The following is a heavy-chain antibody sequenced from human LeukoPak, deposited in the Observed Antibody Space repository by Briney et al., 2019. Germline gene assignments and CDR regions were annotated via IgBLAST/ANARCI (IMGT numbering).Heavy chain of an antibody. J-gene: IGHJ4*02. CDR2: INSDGSST. V-gene: IGHV3-74*01. D-gene: IGHD3-16*01. CDR1: GFIITDYW. Sequence: GGSLRLSCAASGFIITDYWMHWVRQAPGKGLVWVSRINSDGSSTYYADSVKGRFTISRDNAKNTLYLQMNSLRAEDTAMYYCARGKYDLDYWGQGTLVTVSS. CDR3: ARGKYDLDY.